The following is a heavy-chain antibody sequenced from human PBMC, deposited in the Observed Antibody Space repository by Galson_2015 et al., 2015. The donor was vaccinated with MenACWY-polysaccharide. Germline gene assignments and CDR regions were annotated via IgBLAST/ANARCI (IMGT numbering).Heavy chain of an antibody. CDR1: GLRFSGSG. D-gene: IGHD2-21*01. V-gene: IGHV3-33*01. CDR3: AREGSRIVFHAFDV. J-gene: IGHJ3*01. Sequence: SLRLSCAASGLRFSGSGMHWVRQAPGKGLEWVAVIQYDGTNTVYADSVKGRFSISRDNSKNTLYLEMNSLRAEDTALYYCAREGSRIVFHAFDVWGQGTMVTVSS. CDR2: IQYDGTNT.